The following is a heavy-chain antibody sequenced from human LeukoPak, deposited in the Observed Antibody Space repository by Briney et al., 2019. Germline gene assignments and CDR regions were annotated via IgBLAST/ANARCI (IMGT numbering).Heavy chain of an antibody. CDR3: ARGRAVAGWSRYYFDY. J-gene: IGHJ4*02. Sequence: SETLSLTCSVSGGSISSSSHHWGWIRQPPGKGLEWIGSIFYSGTSYYNPSLKSRVTISVDTSKNQFSLKLSSVTAADTAVYYCARGRAVAGWSRYYFDYWGQGTLVTVSS. D-gene: IGHD6-19*01. V-gene: IGHV4-39*01. CDR2: IFYSGTS. CDR1: GGSISSSSHH.